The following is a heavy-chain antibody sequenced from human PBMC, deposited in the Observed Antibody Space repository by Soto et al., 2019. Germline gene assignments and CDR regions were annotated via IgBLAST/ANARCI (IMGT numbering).Heavy chain of an antibody. D-gene: IGHD3-10*01. CDR3: ARGSYYYGSGSPLDY. V-gene: IGHV4-59*01. J-gene: IGHJ4*02. Sequence: QVQLQESGPGLVKPSETLSLTCTVSGGYISSYYWSWIRQPPGKGLEWIWYIYYSGSTNYNPSLKSRVTISVDTSKNQFSLKLSSVTAADTAVYYCARGSYYYGSGSPLDYWGQGTRVTVSS. CDR1: GGYISSYY. CDR2: IYYSGST.